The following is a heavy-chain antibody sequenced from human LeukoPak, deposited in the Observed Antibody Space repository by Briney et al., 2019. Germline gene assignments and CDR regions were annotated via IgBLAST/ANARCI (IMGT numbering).Heavy chain of an antibody. D-gene: IGHD5-12*01. J-gene: IGHJ4*02. CDR1: GYTFTGYY. Sequence: ASVKVSCKASGYTFTGYYMHWVRQAPGQGLEWMGWINPNSGGTNYAQKFQGRVTMTRDTSISTAYMELSRLRSDDTAVYYCARGPLGRYSGYDLDYWGQGTLVTVSS. V-gene: IGHV1-2*02. CDR2: INPNSGGT. CDR3: ARGPLGRYSGYDLDY.